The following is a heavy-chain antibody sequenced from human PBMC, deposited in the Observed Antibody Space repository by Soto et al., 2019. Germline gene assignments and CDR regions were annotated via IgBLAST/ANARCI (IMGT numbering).Heavy chain of an antibody. Sequence: QVQLQESGPGLVKPSETLSLTCTVSGGSISSYYWSWIRQPPGKGLEWIGYIYYSGSTNYNPSLKSRVTISVDTSKNQFSLKLSSVTAADTAVYYCASSGGQLPEYYFDYWGQGTLVTVSS. CDR1: GGSISSYY. CDR2: IYYSGST. J-gene: IGHJ4*02. CDR3: ASSGGQLPEYYFDY. D-gene: IGHD2-2*01. V-gene: IGHV4-59*01.